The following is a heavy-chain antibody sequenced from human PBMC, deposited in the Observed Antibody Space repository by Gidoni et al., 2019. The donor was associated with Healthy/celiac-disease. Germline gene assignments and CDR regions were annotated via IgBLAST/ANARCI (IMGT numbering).Heavy chain of an antibody. J-gene: IGHJ5*02. CDR1: GFTFSSYS. D-gene: IGHD1-26*01. CDR3: AREEYGGSYSEWFDP. V-gene: IGHV3-21*01. CDR2: ISSSMSYI. Sequence: EVQLVESGGGLVKPGGSLRLSCAASGFTFSSYSMNWVRQAPGKGLEWVSSISSSMSYIYYADSVKGRFTISRDNAKNSLYLQMNSLRAEDTAVYYCAREEYGGSYSEWFDPWGQGTLVTVSS.